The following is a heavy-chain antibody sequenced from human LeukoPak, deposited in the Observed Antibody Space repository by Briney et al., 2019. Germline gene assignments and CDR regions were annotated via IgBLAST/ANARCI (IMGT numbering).Heavy chain of an antibody. D-gene: IGHD3-9*01. CDR1: GFTFDDYT. Sequence: GGSLRLSCAASGFTFDDYTMHWVRQAPGKGLEWVSLISWDGGSTYYADSVKGRFTISRENSKNSLYLQMNSLRTEDTVFFFKQKTAYEILTGIHNWFDPWGQGTLVTVSS. CDR2: ISWDGGST. J-gene: IGHJ5*02. V-gene: IGHV3-43*01. CDR3: QKTAYEILTGIHNWFDP.